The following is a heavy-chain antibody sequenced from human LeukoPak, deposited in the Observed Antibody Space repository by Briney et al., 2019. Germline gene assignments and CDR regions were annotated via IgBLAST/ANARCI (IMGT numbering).Heavy chain of an antibody. CDR1: GGSISSGSYY. Sequence: SETLSLTCTVSGGSISSGSYYWSWIRQPAGKGLEWIGRIYTSGSTNYNPSLKSRVTISVDTSKNQFSLKLSSVTAADTAVYYCARDLGGYCGGDCYFDYYYYMDVWGKGTTVTVSS. CDR3: ARDLGGYCGGDCYFDYYYYMDV. D-gene: IGHD2-21*01. CDR2: IYTSGST. J-gene: IGHJ6*03. V-gene: IGHV4-61*02.